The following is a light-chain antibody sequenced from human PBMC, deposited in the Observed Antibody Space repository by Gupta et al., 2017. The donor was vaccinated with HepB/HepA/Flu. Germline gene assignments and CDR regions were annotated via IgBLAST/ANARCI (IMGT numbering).Light chain of an antibody. J-gene: IGKJ2*01. CDR1: QGISSW. V-gene: IGKV1D-16*01. Sequence: DIQMTQSPSSLSASVGDRVTITCRASQGISSWLAWYQQKPEKAPKALIYAASNLQSGVPSRFSGSGSGTDFTLTISSLQPEDVATYYCQQYSSYPRTFGQGTKLEIK. CDR2: AAS. CDR3: QQYSSYPRT.